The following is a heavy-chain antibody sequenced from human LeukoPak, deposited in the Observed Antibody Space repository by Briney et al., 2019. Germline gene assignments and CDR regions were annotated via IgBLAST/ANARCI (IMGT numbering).Heavy chain of an antibody. J-gene: IGHJ6*02. V-gene: IGHV4-59*01. D-gene: IGHD3-3*01. Sequence: SETLSLTCTVSGGSISSYYWSWIRQPPGKGLEWMGYISDSGSTKYNPSLKSRVTISKDTSKNQFSLKLSSVTAADTAVYYCARDQRFLDYYYGMDVWGQGTTVTVSS. CDR2: ISDSGST. CDR1: GGSISSYY. CDR3: ARDQRFLDYYYGMDV.